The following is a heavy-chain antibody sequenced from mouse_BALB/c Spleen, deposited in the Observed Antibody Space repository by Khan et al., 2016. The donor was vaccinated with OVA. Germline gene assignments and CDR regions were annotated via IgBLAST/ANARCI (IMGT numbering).Heavy chain of an antibody. J-gene: IGHJ3*01. CDR2: ISSGGTT. CDR3: ARDYWFTY. V-gene: IGHV5-6-5*01. CDR1: GFTFSNYA. Sequence: EVELVESGGDLVKPGGSLKLSCAASGFTFSNYAMSWVRQTPEKRLEWVASISSGGTTYFPDSVKGRFTISRDNGRNILYLQMISLSAEDMAMYDCARDYWFTYWGQGTLVTVSA.